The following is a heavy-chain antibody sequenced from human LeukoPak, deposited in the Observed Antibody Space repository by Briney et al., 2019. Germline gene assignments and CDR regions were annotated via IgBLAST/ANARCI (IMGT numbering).Heavy chain of an antibody. CDR3: ARYVLRSLEWSENYYYMDV. Sequence: PGGSLRLSCAASGFTFSSYGMHWVRQAPGKGLEWVAFIRYDGSNKYYADSVKGRFTISRDNSKNTLYLQMNSLRAEDTAVYYCARYVLRSLEWSENYYYMDVWGKGTTVTVSS. CDR1: GFTFSSYG. D-gene: IGHD3-3*01. V-gene: IGHV3-30*02. J-gene: IGHJ6*03. CDR2: IRYDGSNK.